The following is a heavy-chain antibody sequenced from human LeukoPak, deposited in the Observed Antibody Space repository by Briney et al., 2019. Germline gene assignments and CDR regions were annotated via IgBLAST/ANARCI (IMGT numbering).Heavy chain of an antibody. CDR3: ARRGADYYDSSGYYLQRRGYFDY. CDR1: GGSFSGYY. V-gene: IGHV4-34*01. J-gene: IGHJ4*02. Sequence: SETLSLTCAVYGGSFSGYYWSWIRQPPGKGLEWIGEINHSGSTNYNPSLKSRVTISVDTSKNQFSLKLSSVTAADTAVYYCARRGADYYDSSGYYLQRRGYFDYWGQGTLVTVSS. CDR2: INHSGST. D-gene: IGHD3-22*01.